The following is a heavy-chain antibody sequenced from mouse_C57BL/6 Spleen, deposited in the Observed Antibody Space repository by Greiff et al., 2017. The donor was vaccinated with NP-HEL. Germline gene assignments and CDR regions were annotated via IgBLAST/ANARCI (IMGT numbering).Heavy chain of an antibody. D-gene: IGHD2-12*01. Sequence: VQLKQSGAELVRPGASVTLSCTASGFNIKDDYLHWVKQRPEQGLEWIGWIDPENGATEYASKFPGKATITADTSSNTAYLQLSSLTSEDTAVYYCTTQVYSNDGWYFDVWGTGTTVTVSS. V-gene: IGHV14-4*01. J-gene: IGHJ1*03. CDR3: TTQVYSNDGWYFDV. CDR2: IDPENGAT. CDR1: GFNIKDDY.